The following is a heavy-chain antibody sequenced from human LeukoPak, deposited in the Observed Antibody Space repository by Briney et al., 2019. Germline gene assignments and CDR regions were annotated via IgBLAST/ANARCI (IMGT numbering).Heavy chain of an antibody. D-gene: IGHD1-26*01. CDR2: INPDGSST. CDR1: RFTFSNYW. J-gene: IGHJ4*02. CDR3: VRSGGY. Sequence: GGSLRLSCAASRFTFSNYWMHWVRQAPGKGLVWVSRINPDGSSTTYADSVKGRFTISRDNAKNSLCLQMNSLRAEDTAIYYCVRSGGYWGQGTLVTVSS. V-gene: IGHV3-74*01.